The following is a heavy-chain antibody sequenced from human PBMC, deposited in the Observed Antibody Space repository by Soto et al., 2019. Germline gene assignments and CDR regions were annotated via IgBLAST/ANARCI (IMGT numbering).Heavy chain of an antibody. D-gene: IGHD6-13*01. Sequence: HPGGSLRLSCAASGFTFSSYAMHWVRQAPGKGLEWVAVISYDGSNKYYADSVKGRFTISRDNSKNTLYLQMNSLRAEDTAVYYCARESSSSWPYHWGQGTLVTVSS. V-gene: IGHV3-30-3*01. CDR1: GFTFSSYA. CDR3: ARESSSSWPYH. J-gene: IGHJ4*02. CDR2: ISYDGSNK.